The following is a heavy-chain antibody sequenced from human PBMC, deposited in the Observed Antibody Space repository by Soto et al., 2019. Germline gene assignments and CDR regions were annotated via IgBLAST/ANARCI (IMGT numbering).Heavy chain of an antibody. Sequence: PGGSLRLSWAAVEFIFCMYAMHWVRQAPGKGQEGVAVISYAGSEEYYADSVKGRFIISRDNSKSSIYLQMNNLQGEDTAIYYFARALYGDFGPHDYEMDVWGHGATVNVCS. J-gene: IGHJ6*02. CDR2: ISYAGSEE. D-gene: IGHD4-17*01. CDR3: ARALYGDFGPHDYEMDV. CDR1: EFIFCMYA. V-gene: IGHV3-30-3*01.